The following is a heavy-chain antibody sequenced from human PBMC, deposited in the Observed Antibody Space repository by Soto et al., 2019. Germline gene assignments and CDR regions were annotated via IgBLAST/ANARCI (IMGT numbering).Heavy chain of an antibody. J-gene: IGHJ4*02. Sequence: PSETLSLTCTVSGACISSSDYYWGWIRQPPGKGLEWIGNIYYSGSASYNPSLKSRVTISIDTSKNQFSLKLSSVTAADTAVYYCMSGYPWFGFDYWAQGTLVTVSS. CDR1: GACISSSDYY. CDR2: IYYSGSA. V-gene: IGHV4-39*01. CDR3: MSGYPWFGFDY. D-gene: IGHD3-10*01.